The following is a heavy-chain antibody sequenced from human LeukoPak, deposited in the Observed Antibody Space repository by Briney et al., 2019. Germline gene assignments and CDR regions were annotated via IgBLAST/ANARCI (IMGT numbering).Heavy chain of an antibody. D-gene: IGHD1-26*01. CDR3: ARGGIVGAQTLGFFDY. Sequence: SVKVSCKASAGTFISYSISWVRQAPGQGLEWMGGIIPIFGTANYAQKFQGRVTITTDESTSTAYMELSSLRSEDTAVYYCARGGIVGAQTLGFFDYWGQGTLVTVSS. CDR2: IIPIFGTA. J-gene: IGHJ4*02. CDR1: AGTFISYS. V-gene: IGHV1-69*05.